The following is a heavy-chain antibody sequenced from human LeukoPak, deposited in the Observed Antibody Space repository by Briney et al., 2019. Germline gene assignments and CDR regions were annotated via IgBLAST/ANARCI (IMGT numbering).Heavy chain of an antibody. V-gene: IGHV3-30-3*01. CDR3: ARIAAAGSFGAFDI. CDR2: ISYDGSNK. D-gene: IGHD6-13*01. CDR1: GFTFSSYA. J-gene: IGHJ3*02. Sequence: TGGSLRLSCAASGFTFSSYAMHWVRQAPGKGLEWVAVISYDGSNKYYADSVKGRFTISRDNSKNTLYLQMNSLRAEDTAVYYCARIAAAGSFGAFDIWGQGTMVTVSS.